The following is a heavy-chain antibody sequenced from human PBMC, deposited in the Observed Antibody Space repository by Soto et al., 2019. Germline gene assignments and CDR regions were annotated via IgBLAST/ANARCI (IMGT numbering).Heavy chain of an antibody. CDR1: GGTFSSYA. D-gene: IGHD2-2*01. Sequence: SVKVSCKASGGTFSSYAISWVRQAPGQGLEWMGGIIPIFGTANYAQKFQGRVTITADKSTSTAYMELSSLRSEDTAVYYCARAVVPAASFDYWGQGPLVTVPA. CDR2: IIPIFGTA. J-gene: IGHJ4*02. CDR3: ARAVVPAASFDY. V-gene: IGHV1-69*06.